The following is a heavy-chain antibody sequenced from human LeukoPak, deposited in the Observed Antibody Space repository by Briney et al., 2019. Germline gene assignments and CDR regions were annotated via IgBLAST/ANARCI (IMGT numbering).Heavy chain of an antibody. J-gene: IGHJ5*01. CDR2: ISYDGSNK. D-gene: IGHD6-13*01. CDR3: ARVGSIAAAFVDS. CDR1: GFTFSSYA. V-gene: IGHV3-30-3*01. Sequence: GGSLRLSCAASGFTFSSYAMHWVRQAPGKGLEWVAVISYDGSNKYYADSVKGRFTISRDNSKNTLYLQMNSLRVEDTAVYYCARVGSIAAAFVDSWGHGLLVTVSS.